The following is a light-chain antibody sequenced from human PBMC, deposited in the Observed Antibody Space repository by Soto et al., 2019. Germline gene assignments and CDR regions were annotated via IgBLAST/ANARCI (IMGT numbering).Light chain of an antibody. J-gene: IGKJ1*01. Sequence: DLQMTQSPSTLSASVVDRVPLTFRASQSIDIWLAWYQQKPGKAPKLLISDASSVESGVTPRFSGSGSGTEFTLTISSMQPDDLENYYCKQYNSYYQRFGQGNKVDIK. CDR2: DAS. V-gene: IGKV1-5*01. CDR1: QSIDIW. CDR3: KQYNSYYQR.